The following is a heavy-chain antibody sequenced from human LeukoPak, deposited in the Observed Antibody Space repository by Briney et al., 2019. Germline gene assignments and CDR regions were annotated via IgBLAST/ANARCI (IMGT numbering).Heavy chain of an antibody. CDR3: ARNYDILTGQYYFDY. Sequence: ASVKVSCKASGYTFTSYGISWVRRAPGQGLEWMGWISAYNGNTNYAQKLQGRVTMTTDTSTSTAYMELRSLRSDDTAVYYCARNYDILTGQYYFDYWGQGTLVTVSS. CDR2: ISAYNGNT. J-gene: IGHJ4*02. CDR1: GYTFTSYG. V-gene: IGHV1-18*01. D-gene: IGHD3-9*01.